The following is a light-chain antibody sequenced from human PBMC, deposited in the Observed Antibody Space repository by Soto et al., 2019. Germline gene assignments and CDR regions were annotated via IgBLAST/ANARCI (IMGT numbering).Light chain of an antibody. J-gene: IGKJ5*01. CDR1: QGISSY. CDR3: QQLNTYPIT. V-gene: IGKV1-9*01. CDR2: GAS. Sequence: IQLTQSPSSPSASVGDRVTITCRASQGISSYLAWYQQKPGKAPKILIYGASTLECGVPFRFSGSGSGTDFTLTISSLQPEDFATYACQQLNTYPITFGQGTRLESK.